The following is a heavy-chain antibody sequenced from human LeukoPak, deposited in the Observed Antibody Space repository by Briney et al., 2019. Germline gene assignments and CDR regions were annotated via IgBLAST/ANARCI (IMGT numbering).Heavy chain of an antibody. CDR3: AKRNTMVRGGPCFDY. V-gene: IGHV3-21*04. CDR1: GFTFSSYS. CDR2: ISSSTSYI. J-gene: IGHJ4*02. Sequence: PGGSLRLSCAASGFTFSSYSMIWVRQAPGKGLEWVSSISSSTSYIYFADSVKGRFTISRDNAKNSLYLQMNDLRPDDTAIYYCAKRNTMVRGGPCFDYWGQGLLVTVSS. D-gene: IGHD3-10*01.